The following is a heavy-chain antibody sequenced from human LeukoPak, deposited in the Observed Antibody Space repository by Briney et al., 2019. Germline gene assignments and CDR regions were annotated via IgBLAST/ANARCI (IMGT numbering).Heavy chain of an antibody. Sequence: GGSLRLSCAASGFTFDDYGMSWVRQAPGKGLEWVANIKQDGSEKYYVDSVKGRFTISRDNAKNSLYLQMNSLRAEDTAVYYCARKSVFDYWGQGTLVTVSS. CDR3: ARKSVFDY. CDR2: IKQDGSEK. V-gene: IGHV3-7*01. CDR1: GFTFDDYG. J-gene: IGHJ4*02.